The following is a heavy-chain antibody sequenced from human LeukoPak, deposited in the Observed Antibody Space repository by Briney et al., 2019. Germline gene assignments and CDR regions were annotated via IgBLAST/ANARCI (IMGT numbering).Heavy chain of an antibody. CDR3: AVGVEFDY. D-gene: IGHD2-21*01. J-gene: IGHJ4*02. Sequence: SETLSLTCGLHGESFSGYYWSWIRQPPGKGLEWIGDMNHSGTTNYNPSLKSRVAISVDTSKNQFSLKLKSVTAADTAVYYCAVGVEFDYWGQGLLATVSS. CDR1: GESFSGYY. V-gene: IGHV4-34*01. CDR2: MNHSGTT.